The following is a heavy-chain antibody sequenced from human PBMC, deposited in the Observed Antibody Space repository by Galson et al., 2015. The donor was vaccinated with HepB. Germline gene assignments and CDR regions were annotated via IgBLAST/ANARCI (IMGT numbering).Heavy chain of an antibody. D-gene: IGHD6-19*01. V-gene: IGHV3-23*01. Sequence: SLRLSCAASGFTFSNFDMNWVRQAPGKGLEWVAAVSIGGDRTYYADSVKGRFTISRDNAKNTVYLQMNSLRAEDTAVYYCAKDRQRSSGWFSVECWGQGFLAAVTS. CDR1: GFTFSNFD. J-gene: IGHJ4*02. CDR2: VSIGGDRT. CDR3: AKDRQRSSGWFSVEC.